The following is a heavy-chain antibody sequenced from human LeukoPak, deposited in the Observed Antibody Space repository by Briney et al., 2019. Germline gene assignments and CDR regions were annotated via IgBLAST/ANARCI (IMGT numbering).Heavy chain of an antibody. V-gene: IGHV1-18*01. D-gene: IGHD6-13*01. CDR1: GYTFTSYG. J-gene: IGHJ4*02. Sequence: ASVKVSCKASGYTFTSYGISWVRQAPGQGLEWMGWINAYNGNTNYAQKLQGRVTMTTDTSTSTAYMELRSLRSDDTAVYYCATGYSSGWYGGFGYWGQGTLVTVSS. CDR2: INAYNGNT. CDR3: ATGYSSGWYGGFGY.